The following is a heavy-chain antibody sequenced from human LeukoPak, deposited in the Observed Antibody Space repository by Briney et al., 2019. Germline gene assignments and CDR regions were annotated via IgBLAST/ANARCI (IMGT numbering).Heavy chain of an antibody. CDR1: GYSISSGYY. Sequence: PSETLSLTCTVSGYSISSGYYWGWIRQPPEKGLEWIGSIYHSGSTYYNPSLKSRVTISVDTSKNQFSLKLSSVTAADTAVYYCARTVADNHLNWFDPWGQGTLVTVSS. CDR2: IYHSGST. V-gene: IGHV4-38-2*02. CDR3: ARTVADNHLNWFDP. D-gene: IGHD6-19*01. J-gene: IGHJ5*02.